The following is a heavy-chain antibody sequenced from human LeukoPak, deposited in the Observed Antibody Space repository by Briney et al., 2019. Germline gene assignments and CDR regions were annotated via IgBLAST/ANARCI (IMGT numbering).Heavy chain of an antibody. CDR1: GFTFSSYS. CDR2: ITSSSTYI. CDR3: ARILTGHDYYFNY. V-gene: IGHV3-21*01. D-gene: IGHD3-9*01. Sequence: GGSLRLSCVASGFTFSSYSMDWVRQAPGKGLEWVSSITSSSTYIYYADSVKGRFTTSRDNAKNSLYLQMNSLRAEDTAVYYCARILTGHDYYFNYWGQGTLVTVSS. J-gene: IGHJ4*02.